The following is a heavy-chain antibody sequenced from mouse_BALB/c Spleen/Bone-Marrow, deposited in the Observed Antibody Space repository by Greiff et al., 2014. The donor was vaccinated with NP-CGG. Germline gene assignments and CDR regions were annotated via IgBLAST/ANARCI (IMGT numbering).Heavy chain of an antibody. CDR3: ARITTATGAMDY. J-gene: IGHJ4*01. D-gene: IGHD1-2*01. CDR1: GVLFNRYG. V-gene: IGHV2-9*02. CDR2: IWADGST. Sequence: QVQLKGSGPGLGAPPQNLSLPFTVSGVLFNRYGVHWGRQPPGKGLEWLGVIWADGSTNYNSALMSRLSIRKDNSKSQVFLKMNSLQTDDTAMYYCARITTATGAMDYGGQGTSVTVSS.